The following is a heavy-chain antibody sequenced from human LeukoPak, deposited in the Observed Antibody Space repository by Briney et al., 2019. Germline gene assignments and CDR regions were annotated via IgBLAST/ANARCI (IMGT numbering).Heavy chain of an antibody. CDR2: IVVGSGNT. Sequence: VKVSCKASGFTFTSSAMQWVRQARGQRLEWIGWIVVGSGNTNYAQKFQERVTITRDMSTSTAYMELSSLRSEDTAVYYCAADTGGYCSSTSCLNHYYRMDVWGQGTTVTVSS. CDR1: GFTFTSSA. V-gene: IGHV1-58*02. CDR3: AADTGGYCSSTSCLNHYYRMDV. J-gene: IGHJ6*02. D-gene: IGHD2-2*01.